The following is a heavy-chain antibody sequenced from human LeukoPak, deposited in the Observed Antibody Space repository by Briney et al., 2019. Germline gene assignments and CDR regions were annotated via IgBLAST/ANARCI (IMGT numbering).Heavy chain of an antibody. J-gene: IGHJ4*02. CDR2: IYKSGST. V-gene: IGHV4-4*08. Sequence: SETLSLTCNVSGGAISSYYWSWIRQPPGKGLEWIGNIYKSGSTNYNPSLKSRVIISVDTSKNQFSLKLSSVTAADTAVYYCARDGGSGWYNYWGQGTLVTVSS. CDR3: ARDGGSGWYNY. D-gene: IGHD6-19*01. CDR1: GGAISSYY.